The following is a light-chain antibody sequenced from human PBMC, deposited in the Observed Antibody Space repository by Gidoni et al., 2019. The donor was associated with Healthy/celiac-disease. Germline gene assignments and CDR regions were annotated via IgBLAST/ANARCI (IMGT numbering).Light chain of an antibody. J-gene: IGKJ1*01. Sequence: DIQMTQSHSTLSASVGDRVTITCRASQHISSWFAWYQQKPGKAPKLLTYKASSLESGVPSRFSGSGSGTEFTLTISSLQPDDFATYYCQQYNTYGTFGQGTKVEIK. CDR2: KAS. CDR3: QQYNTYGT. V-gene: IGKV1-5*03. CDR1: QHISSW.